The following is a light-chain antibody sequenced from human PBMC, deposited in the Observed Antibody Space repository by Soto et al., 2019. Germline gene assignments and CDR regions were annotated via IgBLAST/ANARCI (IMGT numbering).Light chain of an antibody. Sequence: TGNSSDVGGYNYVSWYQHHPGKAPKLLIYDVSNRPSGVSNRFSGSKSDNTASLTISGLQPEDEADYYCSSYTTSNTRQIVFGTGTKVTVL. J-gene: IGLJ1*01. V-gene: IGLV2-14*03. CDR3: SSYTTSNTRQIV. CDR1: SSDVGGYNY. CDR2: DVS.